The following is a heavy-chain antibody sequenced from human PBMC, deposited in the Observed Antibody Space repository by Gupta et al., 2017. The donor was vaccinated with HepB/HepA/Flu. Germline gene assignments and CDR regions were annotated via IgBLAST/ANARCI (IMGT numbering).Heavy chain of an antibody. CDR3: ARVVVVPAAEAEMFDY. D-gene: IGHD2-2*01. V-gene: IGHV2-5*02. CDR1: GFSLSTSGVG. CDR2: IYWDDDK. J-gene: IGHJ4*02. Sequence: QITLKESGPTLVKPTQTLTLTCTFSGFSLSTSGVGVGWIRQPPGKALEWLALIYWDDDKRYSPSLKSRLTITKDTSKNQVVLTMTNMDPVDKATYYCARVVVVPAAEAEMFDYWGQGTLVTVSS.